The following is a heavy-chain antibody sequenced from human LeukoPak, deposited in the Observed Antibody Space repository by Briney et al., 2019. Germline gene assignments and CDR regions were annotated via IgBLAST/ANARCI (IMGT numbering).Heavy chain of an antibody. CDR1: GGSISSYY. J-gene: IGHJ5*02. D-gene: IGHD3-9*01. V-gene: IGHV4-4*07. Sequence: SETLSLTCTVSGGSISSYYWSWIRQPAGKGLEWIGRIYTSGSTNYNPSLKSRVTMSVDTSKNQFSLKLSSVTAADTAVYYCARFDYGSVLRYFDWLIIQGWFDPWGQGNLVTVSS. CDR3: ARFDYGSVLRYFDWLIIQGWFDP. CDR2: IYTSGST.